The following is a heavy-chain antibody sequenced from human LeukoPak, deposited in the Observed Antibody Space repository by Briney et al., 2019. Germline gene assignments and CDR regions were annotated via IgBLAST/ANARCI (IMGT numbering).Heavy chain of an antibody. V-gene: IGHV4-61*08. CDR3: ARGGHYDILTGYYSNWFDP. Sequence: PSETLSLTCTVSGGSISSGGYYWSWIRQPPGKGLEWIGYIYYSGSTNYNPSLKSRVTISVDTSKNQFSLKLSSVTAADTAVYYCARGGHYDILTGYYSNWFDPWGQGTLVTVSS. J-gene: IGHJ5*02. D-gene: IGHD3-9*01. CDR1: GGSISSGGYY. CDR2: IYYSGST.